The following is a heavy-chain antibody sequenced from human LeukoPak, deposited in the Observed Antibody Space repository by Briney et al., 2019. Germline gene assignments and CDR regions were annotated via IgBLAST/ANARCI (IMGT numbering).Heavy chain of an antibody. CDR2: IYSGGNT. Sequence: PGGSLRLSCTVSGFIVSINSMSWVRQAPGKGLEWVSFIYSGGNTHYSDSVKGRFTISRDNSKNTLYLQMNSLRAEDTAVYYCAKDLEAYGDYIDYWGQGTLVTVSS. V-gene: IGHV3-53*01. J-gene: IGHJ4*02. CDR1: GFIVSINS. CDR3: AKDLEAYGDYIDY. D-gene: IGHD4-17*01.